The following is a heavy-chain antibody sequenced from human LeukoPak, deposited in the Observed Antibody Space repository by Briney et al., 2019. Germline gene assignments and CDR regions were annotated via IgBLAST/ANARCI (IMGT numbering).Heavy chain of an antibody. CDR1: GYTFTSYG. V-gene: IGHV1-69*10. J-gene: IGHJ4*02. D-gene: IGHD4-17*01. CDR2: IIPILDVA. CDR3: ARGDSDDSGDFRTFQF. Sequence: ASVKVSCKASGYTFTSYGISWVRQAPGQGLEWMGGIIPILDVANSALKFQGRVTFTADKSTNTAYMELSSLRSEDTAMYFCARGDSDDSGDFRTFQFWGQGTLVTVSS.